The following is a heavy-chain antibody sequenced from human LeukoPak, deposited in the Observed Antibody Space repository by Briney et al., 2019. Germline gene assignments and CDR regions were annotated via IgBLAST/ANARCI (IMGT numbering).Heavy chain of an antibody. V-gene: IGHV1-2*02. J-gene: IGHJ3*02. D-gene: IGHD2-2*01. Sequence: ASVKVSCKASGYTFTGYYMHWVRQAPGQGLEWMGWINPNSGGTNYAQKSQGRVTMTRDTSISTAYMELSRLRSDDTAVYYCQLGYCSSTSCSTDAFDIWGQGTMVTVSS. CDR1: GYTFTGYY. CDR2: INPNSGGT. CDR3: QLGYCSSTSCSTDAFDI.